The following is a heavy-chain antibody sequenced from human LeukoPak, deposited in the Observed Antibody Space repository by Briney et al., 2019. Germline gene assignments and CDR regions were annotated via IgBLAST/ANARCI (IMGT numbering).Heavy chain of an antibody. CDR1: GFTFSYYA. CDR2: ISYDGGNK. CDR3: ARDGTLDSSGWVSAPPFDY. V-gene: IGHV3-30*04. Sequence: PGGSLRLSCAASGFTFSYYAMHWVRQAPGKGLEWVAVISYDGGNKYYTGSVKGRFTISRDNSKNTLYLQMNSPRPEDTAMYYCARDGTLDSSGWVSAPPFDYWGQGTLVTVSS. D-gene: IGHD6-19*01. J-gene: IGHJ4*02.